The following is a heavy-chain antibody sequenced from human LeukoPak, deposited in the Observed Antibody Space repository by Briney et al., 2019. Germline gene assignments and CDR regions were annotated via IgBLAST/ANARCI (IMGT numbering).Heavy chain of an antibody. D-gene: IGHD6-13*01. CDR3: ARSAGSSSWYEGYYFDY. V-gene: IGHV3-7*01. Sequence: GGSLRLSCAASGFTFSRYWMSWVRQAPGKGLEWVPNIKQDGSEKYYVDSVKGRFTISRDNAKNSLYLQMNSLRAEDTAVYYCARSAGSSSWYEGYYFDYWGQGTLVTVSS. CDR1: GFTFSRYW. CDR2: IKQDGSEK. J-gene: IGHJ4*02.